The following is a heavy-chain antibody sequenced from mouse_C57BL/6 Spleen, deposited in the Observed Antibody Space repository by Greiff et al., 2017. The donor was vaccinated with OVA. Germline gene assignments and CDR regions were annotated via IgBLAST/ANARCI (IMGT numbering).Heavy chain of an antibody. CDR2: IYPGDGDT. CDR3: ASPYHSNYVNYAMDY. CDR1: GYAFSSSW. Sequence: QVQLQQSGPELVKPGASVKISCKASGYAFSSSWMNWVKQRPGKGLEWIGRIYPGDGDTNYNGKFKGKATLTADKSSSTAYMQHSSLTSEDSAVYFCASPYHSNYVNYAMDYWGQGTSVTVSS. V-gene: IGHV1-82*01. D-gene: IGHD2-5*01. J-gene: IGHJ4*01.